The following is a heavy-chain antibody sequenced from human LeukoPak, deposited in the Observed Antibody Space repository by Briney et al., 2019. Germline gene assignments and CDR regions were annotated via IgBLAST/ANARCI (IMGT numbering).Heavy chain of an antibody. CDR1: GGSINSYY. J-gene: IGHJ5*02. V-gene: IGHV4-59*08. D-gene: IGHD3-10*01. Sequence: SETLSLTCTVSGGSINSYYWSWIRQPPGKGLEWIGYIFYSGVDRYNPALESRVTISIDTSENQFSLKLSSVTAADTAIYYCARHDNYPGFGRGFGPWGQGTLVTVSS. CDR3: ARHDNYPGFGRGFGP. CDR2: IFYSGVD.